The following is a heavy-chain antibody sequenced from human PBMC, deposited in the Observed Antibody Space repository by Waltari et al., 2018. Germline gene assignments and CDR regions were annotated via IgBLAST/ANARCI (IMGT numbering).Heavy chain of an antibody. D-gene: IGHD2-8*02. CDR1: GFTFTSYA. J-gene: IGHJ3*02. CDR3: ARDYTGEGAFDI. V-gene: IGHV3-30-3*01. CDR2: ISLDGNTY. Sequence: QVQLVESGGGVVQPGGSLRLHCVALGFTFTSYAVHWVRQAPGKGLEWVAVISLDGNTYYYADSVKGRFTMSRDNSRKMVYLQMNSLRGEDPAVYYCARDYTGEGAFDIWGQGATVTVSS.